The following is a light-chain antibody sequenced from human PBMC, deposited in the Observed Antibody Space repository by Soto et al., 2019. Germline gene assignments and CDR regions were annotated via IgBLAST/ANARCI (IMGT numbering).Light chain of an antibody. CDR2: XXX. Sequence: AIQMTQSPSSLSASVGDRVTITCRASQGIRNDLGWYQQKPGKAPKFLXXXXXXXXXXXXXXFSGSGSGTDFHLTISSMQPEDFATYYCQQANSFPPPFGQGTRLEIK. V-gene: IGKV1-6*01. CDR1: QGIRND. J-gene: IGKJ5*01. CDR3: QQANSFPPP.